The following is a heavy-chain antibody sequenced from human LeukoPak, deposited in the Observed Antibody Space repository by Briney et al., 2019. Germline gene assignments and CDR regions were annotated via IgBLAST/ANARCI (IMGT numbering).Heavy chain of an antibody. Sequence: PSETLSLTCTVSGGSISIGSDYCSWIRLPARKGLEWLGRIYTSGSTNYNTSLKSRVTISVDTSKNQFSLKLSSVTAADTAVYYCARGPNCTNGVCYGLYYYYMDVWGKGTTVTVSS. J-gene: IGHJ6*03. D-gene: IGHD2-8*01. CDR3: ARGPNCTNGVCYGLYYYYMDV. CDR1: GGSISIGSDY. V-gene: IGHV4-61*02. CDR2: IYTSGST.